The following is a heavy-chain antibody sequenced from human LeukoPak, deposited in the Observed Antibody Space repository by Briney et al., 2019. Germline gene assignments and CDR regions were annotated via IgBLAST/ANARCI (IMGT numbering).Heavy chain of an antibody. V-gene: IGHV3-53*01. D-gene: IGHD6-6*01. CDR3: ARGQYSSSSVYYYYYYMDV. Sequence: GGSLRLSCAASGLTVSSSYMTWVRQAPGKGLEWVSLIYSGGTIYYADSVKGRFTISRDNSKNTVYLQMNSLRAEDTAVYYCARGQYSSSSVYYYYYYMDVWGKGITVTVSS. J-gene: IGHJ6*03. CDR1: GLTVSSSY. CDR2: IYSGGTI.